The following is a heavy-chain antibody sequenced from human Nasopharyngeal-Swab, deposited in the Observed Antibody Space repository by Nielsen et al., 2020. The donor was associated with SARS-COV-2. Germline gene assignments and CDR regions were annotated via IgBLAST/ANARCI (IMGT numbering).Heavy chain of an antibody. Sequence: SETLSLTCTFSGGSISSYSWSWIRQPPGKGLEWIGYIYYSGSTNYNPSLKSRVTISVDTSKNQFSLKLSSVTAADTAVYYCARGHYGSGSYRDYWGQGTLVTVSS. CDR3: ARGHYGSGSYRDY. J-gene: IGHJ4*02. V-gene: IGHV4-59*13. CDR1: GGSISSYS. D-gene: IGHD3-10*01. CDR2: IYYSGST.